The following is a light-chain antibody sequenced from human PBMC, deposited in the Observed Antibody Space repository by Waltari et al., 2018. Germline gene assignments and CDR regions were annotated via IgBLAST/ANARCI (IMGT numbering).Light chain of an antibody. CDR2: DVS. CDR3: FSYAGSNSFA. CDR1: SNDIGSYNF. J-gene: IGLJ2*01. Sequence: QSALTQPASVSGSPGPSITVSCIGTSNDIGSYNFVSWFQQHPGRAPKLMIYDVSERPLGVSHRFSGSKSGNTASLTISGLQAEDEADYYCFSYAGSNSFAFGGGTRVTVL. V-gene: IGLV2-23*02.